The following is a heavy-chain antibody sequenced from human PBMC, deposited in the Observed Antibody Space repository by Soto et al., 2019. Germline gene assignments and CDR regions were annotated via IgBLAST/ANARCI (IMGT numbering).Heavy chain of an antibody. D-gene: IGHD3-10*01. Sequence: EVQLVESGGGLVQPGGSLRLSCAASGFSFSNYEMNWVRQAPGEGLEWVSGISVSGANTYYADSVKGRFTISRDNSKNTLYLQMNNLRAEDTAVYYCADGGEWAFNFVYWGQGTQVTVSS. CDR1: GFSFSNYE. V-gene: IGHV3-23*04. CDR3: ADGGEWAFNFVY. CDR2: ISVSGANT. J-gene: IGHJ4*02.